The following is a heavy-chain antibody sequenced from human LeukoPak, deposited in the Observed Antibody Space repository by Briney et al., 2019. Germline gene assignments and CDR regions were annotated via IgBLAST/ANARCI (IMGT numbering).Heavy chain of an antibody. J-gene: IGHJ4*02. CDR2: ISSSGSTI. CDR1: GFTFSSYG. Sequence: GGSLRLSCAASGFTFSSYGMNWVRQAPGKGLEWVSYISSSGSTIYYADSLKGRFTISRDNAKNSLYLQMNSLRAEDTAVYYCAILLVGATSFDYWGQGTLVTVSS. D-gene: IGHD1-26*01. V-gene: IGHV3-48*03. CDR3: AILLVGATSFDY.